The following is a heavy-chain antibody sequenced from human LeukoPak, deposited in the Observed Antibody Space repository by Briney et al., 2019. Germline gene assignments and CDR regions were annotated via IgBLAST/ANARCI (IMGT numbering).Heavy chain of an antibody. CDR1: GGFISSSSYY. J-gene: IGHJ1*01. Sequence: SETLSLXCTVSGGFISSSSYYWGWIRQPPGKGLEWIGDIYYSGRTYYNPSLRSRVSTSLDTSMNHFSLTLSSVTAADTAVYYCARRRYYDSTGYFDWGRGSLVIVSS. D-gene: IGHD3-22*01. V-gene: IGHV4-39*02. CDR2: IYYSGRT. CDR3: ARRRYYDSTGYFD.